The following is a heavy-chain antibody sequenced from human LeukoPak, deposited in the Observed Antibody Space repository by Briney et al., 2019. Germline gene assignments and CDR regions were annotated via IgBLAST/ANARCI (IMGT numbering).Heavy chain of an antibody. CDR2: INPSGSDT. CDR1: GYTFTAHY. D-gene: IGHD6-19*01. CDR3: ARFAVHRRITVAGQFGLDY. V-gene: IGHV1-46*01. J-gene: IGHJ4*02. Sequence: ASVKVSCKATGYTFTAHYMHWVRQAPGQGLEWMGLINPSGSDTVYAQKFQGRVTMTRDTSTSTVYMELSSLRSEDTAVYYCARFAVHRRITVAGQFGLDYWGQGTLVSLSS.